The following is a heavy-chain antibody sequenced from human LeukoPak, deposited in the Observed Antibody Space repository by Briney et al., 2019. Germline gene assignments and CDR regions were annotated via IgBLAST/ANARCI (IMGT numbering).Heavy chain of an antibody. Sequence: PGGSLRLSCAASGFTFSSYWMSWVRQAPGKGLGWVANIKQDGSEKYYVDSVKGRFTISRDNAKNSLYLQMNSLRAEDTAVYYCARVLGAAAVQLYFDYWGQGTLVTVSS. CDR3: ARVLGAAAVQLYFDY. V-gene: IGHV3-7*03. CDR2: IKQDGSEK. J-gene: IGHJ4*02. CDR1: GFTFSSYW. D-gene: IGHD6-13*01.